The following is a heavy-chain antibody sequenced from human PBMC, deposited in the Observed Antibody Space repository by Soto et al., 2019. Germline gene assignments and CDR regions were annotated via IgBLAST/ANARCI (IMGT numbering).Heavy chain of an antibody. J-gene: IGHJ6*02. V-gene: IGHV1-69*12. CDR1: GGTFRTSA. D-gene: IGHD1-1*01. CDR2: IMPVFRRP. CDR3: ARDKDRLQLGGNYYYILDV. Sequence: QVQLVQSGAEVKKPGSSVKVSCKASGGTFRTSAISWVRQAPGQGLAWVGGIMPVFRRPKYAQNIQDRVTITADESTSTAYMELSSLRSDDTAVYYCARDKDRLQLGGNYYYILDVWGQGTAVTVSS.